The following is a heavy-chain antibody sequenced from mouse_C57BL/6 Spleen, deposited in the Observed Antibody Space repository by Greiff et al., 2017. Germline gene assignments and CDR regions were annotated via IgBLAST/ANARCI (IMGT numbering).Heavy chain of an antibody. J-gene: IGHJ2*01. CDR1: GYAFSSSW. D-gene: IGHD2-5*01. Sequence: VQLQQSGPELVKPGASVKISCKASGYAFSSSWMNWVKQRPGKGLEWIGRIYPGDGDTNYNGKFKGKATLTADKSSSTAYMQLSSLTSEDSAVYFCARSYYSILFDYWGQGTTLTVSS. CDR2: IYPGDGDT. V-gene: IGHV1-82*01. CDR3: ARSYYSILFDY.